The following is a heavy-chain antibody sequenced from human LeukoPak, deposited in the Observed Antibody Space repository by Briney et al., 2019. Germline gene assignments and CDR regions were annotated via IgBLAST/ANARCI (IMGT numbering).Heavy chain of an antibody. CDR3: ASGGYCSSTSCYTSEYFQH. V-gene: IGHV4-59*06. D-gene: IGHD2-2*02. J-gene: IGHJ1*01. Sequence: PSETLSLTCTVSGGSISSYYWSWIRQPPGKGLEWIGYIYYSGSTYYNPSLKSRVTISVDTSKNQFSLKLSSVTAADTAVYYCASGGYCSSTSCYTSEYFQHWGQGTLVTVSS. CDR2: IYYSGST. CDR1: GGSISSYY.